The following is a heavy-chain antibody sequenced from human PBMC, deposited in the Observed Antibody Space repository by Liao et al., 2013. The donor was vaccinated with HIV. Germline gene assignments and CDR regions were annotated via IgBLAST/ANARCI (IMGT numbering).Heavy chain of an antibody. J-gene: IGHJ6*03. Sequence: QVQLQQWGAGLLKPSETLSLTCAVYGGSFSGYYWSWIRQPPGKGLEWIGEINHSGSTNYNPSLKSLFTISVDTSKNHFSLKLISVTAADTAVYYCARGHVLRFLEWSALDYYYYYMDVWGKGTTVTVSS. V-gene: IGHV4-34*01. CDR2: INHSGST. CDR1: GGSFSGYY. CDR3: ARGHVLRFLEWSALDYYYYYMDV. D-gene: IGHD3-3*01.